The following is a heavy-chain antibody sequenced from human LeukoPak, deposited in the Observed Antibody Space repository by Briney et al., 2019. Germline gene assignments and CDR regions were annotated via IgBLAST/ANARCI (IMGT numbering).Heavy chain of an antibody. V-gene: IGHV3-23*01. Sequence: GGSLRLSCAASGFTFSSYAMSWVRQAPGKGLEWVSAIRGGGRTTFYADSVKGRFTISRDNSKNTLYLQMSSLRVDDTAVYYCARDPNGDYIGAFEIWGQGTMVTVSS. D-gene: IGHD4-17*01. J-gene: IGHJ3*02. CDR2: IRGGGRTT. CDR1: GFTFSSYA. CDR3: ARDPNGDYIGAFEI.